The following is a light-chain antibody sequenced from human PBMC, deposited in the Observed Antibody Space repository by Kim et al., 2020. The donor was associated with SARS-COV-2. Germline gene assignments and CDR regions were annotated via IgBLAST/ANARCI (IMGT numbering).Light chain of an antibody. J-gene: IGLJ3*02. CDR2: GTR. Sequence: QAVVTHEPSLTVSPGGTVTLTCASSTGAVTNGLYPNWFQQKPGQAPRALIYGTRNKHTWTPARFSASLLGGKAALTLSSVQPEDEADYFCLLFYDNDHLVFGGRTQLTVL. CDR1: TGAVTNGLY. CDR3: LLFYDNDHLV. V-gene: IGLV7-43*01.